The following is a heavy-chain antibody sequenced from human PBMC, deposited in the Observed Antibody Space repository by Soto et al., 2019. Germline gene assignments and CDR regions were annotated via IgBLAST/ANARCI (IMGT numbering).Heavy chain of an antibody. Sequence: PGGSLRLSCAASGFTFSSYGIHWVRQAPGKGLEWVSAICGSGGSTDYADYVKGRFTISRDNSKNTLYLQMNSLRAEDTAVYYCAKESIVGWGPANWFDPWGQGTLVTVSS. CDR2: ICGSGGST. J-gene: IGHJ5*02. V-gene: IGHV3-23*01. CDR1: GFTFSSYG. CDR3: AKESIVGWGPANWFDP. D-gene: IGHD1-26*01.